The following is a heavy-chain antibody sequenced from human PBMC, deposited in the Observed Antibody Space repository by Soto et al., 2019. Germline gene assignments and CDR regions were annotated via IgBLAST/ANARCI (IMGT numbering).Heavy chain of an antibody. Sequence: QVQLQQWGAGLLKPSGTLSLTCGVSGGSLSDYYWSWIRQPPGKGLEWMGEINHSGSTNVNPSLKSRASISVDVSKSQFSLSLSSVTAADTALYYCARPPIKYCSSISCSPDYNYYMDVWGTGTAVTVSS. V-gene: IGHV4-34*04. CDR3: ARPPIKYCSSISCSPDYNYYMDV. J-gene: IGHJ6*03. D-gene: IGHD2-2*01. CDR2: INHSGST. CDR1: GGSLSDYY.